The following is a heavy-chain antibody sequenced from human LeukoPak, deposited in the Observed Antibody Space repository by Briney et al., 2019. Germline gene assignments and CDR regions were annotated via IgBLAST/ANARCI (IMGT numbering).Heavy chain of an antibody. CDR2: IYYSGGT. Sequence: SETLSLTCTVSGDSISTSKSYWGWIRHPPGKCLEWMGYIYYSGGTNYNSSLKSRVTISLDTSKHQFSLELNSVPAADRAVYYCARGDGYTPFDYWGQGTLVTVSS. CDR3: ARGDGYTPFDY. D-gene: IGHD5-24*01. CDR1: GDSISTSKSY. J-gene: IGHJ4*02. V-gene: IGHV4-61*05.